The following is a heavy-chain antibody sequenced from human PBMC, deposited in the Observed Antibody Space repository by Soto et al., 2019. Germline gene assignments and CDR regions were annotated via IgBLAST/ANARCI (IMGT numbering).Heavy chain of an antibody. V-gene: IGHV4-39*01. CDR1: GGSISSSSYY. CDR3: ARHGAGPAVEWGAFDI. CDR2: IYYSGST. J-gene: IGHJ3*02. D-gene: IGHD2-8*01. Sequence: SETLSLTCTVSGGSISSSSYYWGWIRQPPGKGLEWIGSIYYSGSTYYNPSLKSRVTISVDTSKNQFSLKLSSVTAADTAVYYCARHGAGPAVEWGAFDIWGQGTMVTVSS.